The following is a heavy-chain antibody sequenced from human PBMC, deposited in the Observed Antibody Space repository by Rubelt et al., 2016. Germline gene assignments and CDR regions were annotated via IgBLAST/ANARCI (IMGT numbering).Heavy chain of an antibody. CDR1: GGSFSGYY. D-gene: IGHD1-26*01. Sequence: QVQLQQWGAGLLRSSETLSLTCAVYGGSFSGYYWSWIRQPPGKGLEWIGEFIDGGSTNYNPSIQSRVIISADTSKNQLSLKVNSVTAADTAVYYCATKGSLRKAFDMWGQGTTVTVSS. V-gene: IGHV4-34*12. CDR3: ATKGSLRKAFDM. CDR2: FIDGGST. J-gene: IGHJ3*02.